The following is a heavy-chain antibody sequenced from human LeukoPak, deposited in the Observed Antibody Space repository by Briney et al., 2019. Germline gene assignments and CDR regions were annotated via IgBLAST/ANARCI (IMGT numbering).Heavy chain of an antibody. CDR1: GYTFTGYY. CDR3: ARDGVYFDY. CDR2: IIPIFGTA. D-gene: IGHD3-16*01. J-gene: IGHJ4*02. Sequence: GASVKVSCKASGYTFTGYYMHWVRQAPGQGLEWMGGIIPIFGTANYAQKFQGRVTITADKSTSTAYMELSSLRAEDTAVYYCARDGVYFDYWGQGTLVTVSS. V-gene: IGHV1-69*06.